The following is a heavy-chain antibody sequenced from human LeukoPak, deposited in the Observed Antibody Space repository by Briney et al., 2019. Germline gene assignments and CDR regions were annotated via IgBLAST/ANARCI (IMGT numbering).Heavy chain of an antibody. CDR1: GYSISTSNY. Sequence: SETLSLTCSVSGYSISTSNYWAWIRQPPGKGLEWIGEIYHSGSTNYNPSLKSRVTISVDKSKNQFSLKLSSETAADTAVYYCARRSLHYDYWGQGTLVTVSS. CDR3: ARRSLHYDY. J-gene: IGHJ4*02. CDR2: IYHSGST. V-gene: IGHV4-38-2*01. D-gene: IGHD1-26*01.